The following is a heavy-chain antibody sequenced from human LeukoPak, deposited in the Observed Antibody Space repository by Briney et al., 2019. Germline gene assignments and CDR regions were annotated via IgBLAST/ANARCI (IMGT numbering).Heavy chain of an antibody. CDR3: ARLTSSQDSGGYYWFDP. V-gene: IGHV4-59*01. D-gene: IGHD3-22*01. J-gene: IGHJ5*02. CDR2: IYYSGST. Sequence: PSETLSLTCTVSGGSITSNFWSWIRQPPGKGLEWIGYIYYSGSTNYNPSLNSRVTISADTSKNQFSLKLTSVTTTDTAIYSCARLTSSQDSGGYYWFDPWGQGILVTVSS. CDR1: GGSITSNF.